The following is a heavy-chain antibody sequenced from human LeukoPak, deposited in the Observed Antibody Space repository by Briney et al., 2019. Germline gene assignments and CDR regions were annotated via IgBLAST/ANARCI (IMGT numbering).Heavy chain of an antibody. V-gene: IGHV5-51*01. J-gene: IGHJ4*02. Sequence: GESLKISCKGSGYSFTTYWIGWVRQMPGKGLEWMGIIYPGDSDTRYSPSFQGQVTISADRSISTAYLQWSSLKASDTAMYYCARTYCGGDCYYSYFDYWGQGTLVTVSS. D-gene: IGHD2-21*02. CDR3: ARTYCGGDCYYSYFDY. CDR1: GYSFTTYW. CDR2: IYPGDSDT.